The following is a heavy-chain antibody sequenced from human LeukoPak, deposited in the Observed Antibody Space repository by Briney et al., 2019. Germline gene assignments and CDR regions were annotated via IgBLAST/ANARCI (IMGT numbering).Heavy chain of an antibody. D-gene: IGHD2-2*01. CDR1: GGTFSSYA. CDR2: IIPILGIA. J-gene: IGHJ4*02. CDR3: ARGGVVPAAMDY. V-gene: IGHV1-69*04. Sequence: SVKVSCKASGGTFSSYAISWVRQAPGQGLEWMGRIIPILGIANYAQKFQGRVTITADKSTSTAYMELSSLRSEDTAVYYCARGGVVPAAMDYWGQGTLVTVSS.